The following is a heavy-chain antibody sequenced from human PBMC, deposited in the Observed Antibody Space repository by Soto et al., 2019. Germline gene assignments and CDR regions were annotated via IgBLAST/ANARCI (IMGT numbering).Heavy chain of an antibody. D-gene: IGHD2-2*01. CDR2: ISYSGNT. CDR3: ASWFCSRNSCYVAY. V-gene: IGHV4-61*01. J-gene: IGHJ4*02. CDR1: GGSVSRTSYY. Sequence: SETLSLTCTVSGGSVSRTSYYWSWIRQPPGKGLEWIGFISYSGNTNYISSLKSRVAISGDTSKSQFSLKLSSVTAADTAVYYCASWFCSRNSCYVAYWGQGILVTVSS.